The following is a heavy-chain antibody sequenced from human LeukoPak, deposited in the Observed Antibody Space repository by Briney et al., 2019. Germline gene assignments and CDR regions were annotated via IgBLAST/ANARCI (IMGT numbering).Heavy chain of an antibody. CDR2: INSDGSST. V-gene: IGHV3-74*01. D-gene: IGHD3-3*01. CDR3: AARYYDFWSGAGGDY. CDR1: GFTFSSYW. Sequence: AGGSLRLSCAASGFTFSSYWMHWVRHAPGKGLVWVSRINSDGSSTSYADSVKGRFTISRDNAKNTLYLQMNSLRAEDTAVYYCAARYYDFWSGAGGDYWGQGTLVTVSS. J-gene: IGHJ4*02.